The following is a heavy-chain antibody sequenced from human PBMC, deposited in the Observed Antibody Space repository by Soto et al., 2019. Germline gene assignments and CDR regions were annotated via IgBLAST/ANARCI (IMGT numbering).Heavy chain of an antibody. D-gene: IGHD3-3*01. V-gene: IGHV3-30*18. Sequence: QVQLVESGGGVVQPGRSLRLSCAASGFTFSSYGMHWVRQAPGKGLEWVAVISYDGSNKYYADSVKGRFTISRDNSKNTLYLQMNSLRAEDTAVYYCAKLWGYDFWSGYPPFDYWGQGTLVTVSS. CDR2: ISYDGSNK. J-gene: IGHJ4*02. CDR1: GFTFSSYG. CDR3: AKLWGYDFWSGYPPFDY.